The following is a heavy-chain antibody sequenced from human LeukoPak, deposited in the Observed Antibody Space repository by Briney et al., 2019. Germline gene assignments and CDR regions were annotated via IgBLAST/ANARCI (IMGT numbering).Heavy chain of an antibody. J-gene: IGHJ4*02. V-gene: IGHV4-34*01. CDR2: INHSGST. Sequence: SETLSLTCAVYGGSFSGYYWSWLRQPPGKGLEWIGEINHSGSTNYNPSLKSRVTISVDTSKNQFSLKLSSVTAADTAVYYCARAPPRYDYVWGSYRDWGQGTLVTVSS. D-gene: IGHD3-16*02. CDR1: GGSFSGYY. CDR3: ARAPPRYDYVWGSYRD.